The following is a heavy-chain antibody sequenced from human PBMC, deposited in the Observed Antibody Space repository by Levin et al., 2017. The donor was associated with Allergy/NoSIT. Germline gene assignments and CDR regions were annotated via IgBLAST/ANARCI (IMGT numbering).Heavy chain of an antibody. CDR1: GFTFSIYD. D-gene: IGHD6-13*01. J-gene: IGHJ5*02. CDR3: ARETIAAPPYNWFAT. CDR2: LNPNSGDT. Sequence: ASVKVSCKASGFTFSIYDIHWVRQAPGQGLEWVGRLNPNSGDTESAQKFMGRVTMTRDTSTTTAFMELTRLRPDDTAIYFCARETIAAPPYNWFATWGQGALVTVSS. V-gene: IGHV1-2*06.